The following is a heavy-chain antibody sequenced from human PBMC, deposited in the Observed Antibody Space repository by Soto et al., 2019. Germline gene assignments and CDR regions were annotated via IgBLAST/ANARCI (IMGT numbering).Heavy chain of an antibody. CDR1: GFTFDDYA. J-gene: IGHJ5*02. D-gene: IGHD1-1*01. CDR2: ISWDSGTL. CDR3: AQGRYPTMARPLDQ. Sequence: EVQLVESGGGLVQPGRSLRLSCAASGFTFDDYAMHWVRQVPGKGLEWISGISWDSGTLGYADSVKGRFIISEDTAKKSLFLQMNSLRGEDTALYYCAQGRYPTMARPLDQWGQGTLVTVSS. V-gene: IGHV3-9*01.